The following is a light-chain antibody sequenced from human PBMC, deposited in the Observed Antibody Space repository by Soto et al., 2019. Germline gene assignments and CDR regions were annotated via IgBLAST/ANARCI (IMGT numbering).Light chain of an antibody. CDR3: SSYTSSSTLV. CDR2: EVS. CDR1: SSDVGGYNY. Sequence: QSALTQPASVSGSPGQSITISCTGTSSDVGGYNYVSWYQQHPGKAPKLMIYEVSNRPSGVSNRFSGSKSGNTASLTISGLQAEEEADYYCSSYTSSSTLVFETGTKVTVL. J-gene: IGLJ1*01. V-gene: IGLV2-14*01.